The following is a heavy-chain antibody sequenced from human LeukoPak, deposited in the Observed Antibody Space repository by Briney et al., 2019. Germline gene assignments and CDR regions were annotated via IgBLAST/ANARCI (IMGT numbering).Heavy chain of an antibody. D-gene: IGHD1-26*01. Sequence: PGRSLRLSWAASGLTFSSYAMHWVRQAPGKGLEWVAVISYDGSNKYYADSVKGRFTISRDKAKNSLYLQMNSLRAEDTAVYYCARDGDGRYPDYWGQGTLVTVSS. J-gene: IGHJ4*02. V-gene: IGHV3-30-3*01. CDR3: ARDGDGRYPDY. CDR2: ISYDGSNK. CDR1: GLTFSSYA.